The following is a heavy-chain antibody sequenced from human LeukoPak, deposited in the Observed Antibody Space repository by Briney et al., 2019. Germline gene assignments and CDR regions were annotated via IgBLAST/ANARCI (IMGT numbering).Heavy chain of an antibody. J-gene: IGHJ4*02. Sequence: PSETLSLTCAVDGGSFSGYYWNWIRQPPGKGLEWIGEIHHSGSTNYNPSLKSRVTISADTSKNQFSLKLSSVTAADTAVYYCARDLLLDYWGQGTLVTVSS. CDR3: ARDLLLDY. CDR2: IHHSGST. V-gene: IGHV4-34*01. CDR1: GGSFSGYY. D-gene: IGHD2/OR15-2a*01.